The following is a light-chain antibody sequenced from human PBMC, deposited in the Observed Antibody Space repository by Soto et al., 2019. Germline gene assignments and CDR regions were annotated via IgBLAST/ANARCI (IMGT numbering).Light chain of an antibody. J-gene: IGKJ2*01. CDR3: MQGTHWPHT. CDR2: KVS. Sequence: DVVMTQPPLSLPVTLGQPASISCRSSQSLVYRDGNTYLSWFQQRPGQSPRRLIYKVSNRDSGVPDRFSGSGSGTDFTLKISRVEAEDGGVYSCMQGTHWPHTFGQGTKLEIK. CDR1: QSLVYRDGNTY. V-gene: IGKV2-30*01.